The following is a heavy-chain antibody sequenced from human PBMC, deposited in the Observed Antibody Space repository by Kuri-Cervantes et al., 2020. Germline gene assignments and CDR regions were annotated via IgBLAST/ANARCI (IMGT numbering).Heavy chain of an antibody. CDR1: GYTFTTYG. CDR3: AMRTRMTTVTTGSFDY. D-gene: IGHD4-17*01. V-gene: IGHV1-69*06. J-gene: IGHJ4*02. Sequence: SVKVSCKASGYTFTTYGISWVRQAPGQGLEWMGGIIPIFGTANYAQKFQGRVTITADKSTSTAYMELSSLRSEDTAVYYCAMRTRMTTVTTGSFDYWGQGTLVTVSS. CDR2: IIPIFGTA.